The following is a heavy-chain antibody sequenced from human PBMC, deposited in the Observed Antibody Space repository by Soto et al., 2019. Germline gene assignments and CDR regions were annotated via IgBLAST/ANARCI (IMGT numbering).Heavy chain of an antibody. CDR1: GFTFSNAW. CDR3: TTGEIVVVPAASHYYYYYYMDV. CDR2: IKSKTDGGTT. J-gene: IGHJ6*03. D-gene: IGHD2-2*01. V-gene: IGHV3-15*01. Sequence: GGSLRLSCAASGFTFSNAWMSWVRQAPGKGLEWVGRIKSKTDGGTTDYAAPVKGRFTISRDDSKNTLYLKMNSLKTEDTAVYYCTTGEIVVVPAASHYYYYYYMDVWGKGTTVTVSS.